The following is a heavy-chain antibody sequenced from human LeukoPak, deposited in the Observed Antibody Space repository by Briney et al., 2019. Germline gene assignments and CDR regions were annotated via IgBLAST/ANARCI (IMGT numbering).Heavy chain of an antibody. CDR2: ISGSGGST. J-gene: IGHJ6*02. Sequence: GGSLRLSCAASGFTFSSYAMSWVRQAPGKGLEWVSAISGSGGSTYYADSVKGRFTISRDNSKNTVYLQMNSLRAEDTAVYYCAKGIQPSRYYGMDVWGQGTTVTVSS. V-gene: IGHV3-23*01. CDR1: GFTFSSYA. D-gene: IGHD5-18*01. CDR3: AKGIQPSRYYGMDV.